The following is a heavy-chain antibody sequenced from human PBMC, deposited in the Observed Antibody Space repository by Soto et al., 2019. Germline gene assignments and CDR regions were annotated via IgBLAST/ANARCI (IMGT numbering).Heavy chain of an antibody. D-gene: IGHD6-6*01. CDR2: IYYSGST. CDR1: GGSISSSSYY. Sequence: PSETLSLTCTVSGGSISSSSYYWGWIRQPPGKGLEWIGSIYYSGSTYYNPSLKSRVTISVDTSKNQFSLKLSSVTAADTAVYYCARRPMVAARGLFDPWGQRSLVTVSS. J-gene: IGHJ5*02. CDR3: ARRPMVAARGLFDP. V-gene: IGHV4-39*01.